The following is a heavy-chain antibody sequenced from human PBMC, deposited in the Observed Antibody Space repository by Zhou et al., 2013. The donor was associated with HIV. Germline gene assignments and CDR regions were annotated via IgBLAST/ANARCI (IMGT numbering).Heavy chain of an antibody. V-gene: IGHV1-69*15. CDR1: GGTLSSYA. CDR2: IIPIFGTT. J-gene: IGHJ6*03. D-gene: IGHD1-1*01. Sequence: QVQLVQSGAEVKKPGSSVKVSCKASGGTLSSYAISWVRQAPGQGLEWMGRIIPIFGTTNYAQKFQGRVTITADESTSTAYMELSSLRFEDTAVYYCARAIGTTSPYYYHYMDVWAKGPRSPSP. CDR3: ARAIGTTSPYYYHYMDV.